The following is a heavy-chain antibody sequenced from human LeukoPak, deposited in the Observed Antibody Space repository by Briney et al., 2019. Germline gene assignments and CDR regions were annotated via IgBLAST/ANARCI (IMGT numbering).Heavy chain of an antibody. CDR1: GGSISSYY. V-gene: IGHV4-59*08. J-gene: IGHJ3*02. Sequence: SETLSLTCTVPGGSISSYYWSWIRQPPGKGLEWIGYIYYSGSTNYNPSLKSRVTISVDTSKNQFSLKLSSVTAADTAVYYCARTYYYDSTLHPAAFDIWGQGTMVTVSS. D-gene: IGHD3-22*01. CDR3: ARTYYYDSTLHPAAFDI. CDR2: IYYSGST.